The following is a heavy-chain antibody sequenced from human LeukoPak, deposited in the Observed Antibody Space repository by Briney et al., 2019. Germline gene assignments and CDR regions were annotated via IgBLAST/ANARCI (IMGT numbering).Heavy chain of an antibody. CDR3: ARAGQEWFGELGFDQ. V-gene: IGHV3-21*01. CDR2: ISTSSSYI. J-gene: IGHJ4*02. Sequence: KAGGSLRLSCAASGFTFSSYSMNWVRQAPGKGLEWVSSISTSSSYIYYAHSVKGRFTISRDNAKNSLYLQTNSLRAEDTAVYYCARAGQEWFGELGFDQWGQGTLVTVSS. D-gene: IGHD3-10*01. CDR1: GFTFSSYS.